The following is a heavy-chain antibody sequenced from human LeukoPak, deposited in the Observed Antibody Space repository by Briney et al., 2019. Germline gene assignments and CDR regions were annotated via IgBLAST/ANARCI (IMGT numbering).Heavy chain of an antibody. CDR2: IYSSGST. V-gene: IGHV4-4*07. Sequence: SETLSLTCTVSGGSISSYYWSWIRQPAGKGLEWIGRIYSSGSTNYNPSLNSRVTMSVDTSKNQFSLKLNSLTAADTAVYYCAKNEKASFDYWGQGTLVTVSS. J-gene: IGHJ4*02. D-gene: IGHD2/OR15-2a*01. CDR3: AKNEKASFDY. CDR1: GGSISSYY.